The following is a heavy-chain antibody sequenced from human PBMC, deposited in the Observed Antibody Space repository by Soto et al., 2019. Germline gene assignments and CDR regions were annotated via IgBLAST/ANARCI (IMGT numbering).Heavy chain of an antibody. CDR2: ISYDGSNK. Sequence: QVQLVESGGGVVQPGRSLRLSCAASGFTFSNYAMHWVRQAPGKGLEWVAVISYDGSNKYYADSVKGRFTISRDNSKNTVSLQLNSLRAEDTAVYYCARERSPSSSPYFDYWGQGTLVTVSS. D-gene: IGHD6-6*01. CDR3: ARERSPSSSPYFDY. J-gene: IGHJ4*02. V-gene: IGHV3-30-3*01. CDR1: GFTFSNYA.